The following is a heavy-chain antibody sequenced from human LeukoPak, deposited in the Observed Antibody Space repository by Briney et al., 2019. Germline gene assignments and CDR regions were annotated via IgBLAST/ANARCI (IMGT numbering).Heavy chain of an antibody. D-gene: IGHD3-3*01. V-gene: IGHV1-18*01. Sequence: ASVKVSCKPSGGSLSSYAISWVRQAPGQGLEWMGWISAYNGNTNYAQKLQGRVTMTTDTSTSTAYMELRSLRSDDTAVYYCARDQGITIFGVNQLRFDYWGQGTLVTVSS. CDR1: GGSLSSYA. CDR3: ARDQGITIFGVNQLRFDY. CDR2: ISAYNGNT. J-gene: IGHJ4*02.